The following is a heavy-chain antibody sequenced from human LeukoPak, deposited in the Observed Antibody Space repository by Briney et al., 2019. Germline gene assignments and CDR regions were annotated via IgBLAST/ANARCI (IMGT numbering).Heavy chain of an antibody. Sequence: GGSLRLSCAASGFTFSDYTIHWVRQAPGKRLQSVSAITSNGDYTHYADSVKGRFTISRDNSRNAVFLQMGGLRIEDMAVYYCARVKMGATVSDYYYYSMDVWGKGTTVTVSS. V-gene: IGHV3-64*02. CDR1: GFTFSDYT. D-gene: IGHD1-26*01. J-gene: IGHJ6*03. CDR2: ITSNGDYT. CDR3: ARVKMGATVSDYYYYSMDV.